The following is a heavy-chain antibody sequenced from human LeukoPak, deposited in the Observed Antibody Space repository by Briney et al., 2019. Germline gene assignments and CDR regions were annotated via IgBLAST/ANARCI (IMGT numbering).Heavy chain of an antibody. V-gene: IGHV1-18*01. D-gene: IGHD4-17*01. CDR2: INPYNGNT. CDR1: GGTFSSYA. J-gene: IGHJ5*02. Sequence: ASVKVSCKASGGTFSSYAISWVRQAPGQGLEWMGWINPYNGNTKYAQKLQGRVTMTTDTSTSTAYMELRSLRSDDTAVYYCARDLAGLRRTGWFDPWGQGTLVTVSS. CDR3: ARDLAGLRRTGWFDP.